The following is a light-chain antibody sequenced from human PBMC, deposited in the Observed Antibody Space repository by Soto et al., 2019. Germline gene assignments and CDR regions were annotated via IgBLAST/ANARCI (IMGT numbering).Light chain of an antibody. CDR2: GAS. J-gene: IGKJ1*01. CDR1: QSVSSSY. V-gene: IGKV3-20*01. Sequence: EILLTQSPGTLSLSPGESATLSCRASQSVSSSYLAWYQQKPGKARRLLIFGASIRATGIPDRLSVRRSGTDFSLPIRRLEPEDVAVYDCQHYGNSPTFGQGTKVDIK. CDR3: QHYGNSPT.